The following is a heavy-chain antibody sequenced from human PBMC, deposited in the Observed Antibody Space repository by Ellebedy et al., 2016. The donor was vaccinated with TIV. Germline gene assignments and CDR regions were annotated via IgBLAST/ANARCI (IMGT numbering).Heavy chain of an antibody. CDR1: GGSVSSGVYY. CDR2: ISYSGST. J-gene: IGHJ5*02. Sequence: MPSETLSLTCTVSGGSVSSGVYYWSWIRQPPGKGLEWIGYISYSGSTYYNPSLRSRVTISVDTSNNQFSLKLTSVTAADTAAYYCARGVAAWGQGTLVTVSS. V-gene: IGHV4-61*08. CDR3: ARGVAA.